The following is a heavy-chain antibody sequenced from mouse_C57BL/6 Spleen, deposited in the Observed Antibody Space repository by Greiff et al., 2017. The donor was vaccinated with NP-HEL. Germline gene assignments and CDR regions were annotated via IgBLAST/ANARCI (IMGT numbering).Heavy chain of an antibody. J-gene: IGHJ2*01. V-gene: IGHV1-15*01. D-gene: IGHD2-5*01. CDR2: IDPETGGT. CDR1: GYTFTDYE. CDR3: TGSESRAYYSSCECYFDD. Sequence: QVHVKQSGAELVRPGASVTLSCTASGYTFTDYEMHWVKQTPVHGLEWIGAIDPETGGTAYNQKFKGKAILTADKSSSTAYMELRSLTSEDSAVYYDTGSESRAYYSSCECYFDDWGKGTTLTVSS.